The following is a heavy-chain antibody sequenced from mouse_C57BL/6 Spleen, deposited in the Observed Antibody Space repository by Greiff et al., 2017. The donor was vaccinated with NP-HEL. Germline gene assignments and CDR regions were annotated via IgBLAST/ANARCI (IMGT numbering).Heavy chain of an antibody. V-gene: IGHV7-3*01. CDR1: GFTFTDYY. D-gene: IGHD2-12*01. CDR2: IRNKANGYTT. Sequence: EVKLMESGGGLVQPGGSLSLSCAASGFTFTDYYMSWVRQPPGKALEWLGFIRNKANGYTTEYSASVMGRFTISRDNSQSLLYLQMNALGAEDSATYYCARYELLLAYSMDYWGQGTSVTVSS. CDR3: ARYELLLAYSMDY. J-gene: IGHJ4*01.